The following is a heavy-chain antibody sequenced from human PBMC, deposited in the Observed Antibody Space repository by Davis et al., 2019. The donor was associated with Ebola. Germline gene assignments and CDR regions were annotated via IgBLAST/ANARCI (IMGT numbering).Heavy chain of an antibody. D-gene: IGHD3-10*01. V-gene: IGHV1-46*01. CDR1: GYTFTSYY. J-gene: IGHJ6*02. CDR2: INPSGGST. Sequence: ASVKVSCKASGYTFTSYYMHWVRQAPGQGLEWMGIINPSGGSTSYAQKFQGRVTMTRDTSTSTVYMELSSLRSEDTAVYYCARGLRITMVQGVAPYYYYGMDVWGQGTTVTVSS. CDR3: ARGLRITMVQGVAPYYYYGMDV.